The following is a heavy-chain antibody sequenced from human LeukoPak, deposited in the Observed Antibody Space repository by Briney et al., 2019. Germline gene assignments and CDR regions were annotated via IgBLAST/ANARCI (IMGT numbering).Heavy chain of an antibody. J-gene: IGHJ4*02. CDR3: ARDLEQLGFDY. V-gene: IGHV4-4*07. D-gene: IGHD6-13*01. Sequence: PSETLSLTCTVSGGSISSYYWSWIRQPSGKGLEWIGRIYTSGSTNYDPSLKSRVTMSVDTSKNQFSLKLSSVTAADTAVYYCARDLEQLGFDYWGQGTLVTVSS. CDR2: IYTSGST. CDR1: GGSISSYY.